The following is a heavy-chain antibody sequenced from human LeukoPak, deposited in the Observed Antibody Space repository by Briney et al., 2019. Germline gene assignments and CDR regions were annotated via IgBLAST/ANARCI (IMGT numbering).Heavy chain of an antibody. CDR3: ARFAYCGGHCWYYFDY. Sequence: SETLSLTCTVSGGSISSYYWSWIRQPPGKGLEWIGYINSSGSTNYNPSLKSRITISVDTSKNQFSLKLSSVTAADTAVYYCARFAYCGGHCWYYFDYWGQGSLVTVSS. CDR1: GGSISSYY. V-gene: IGHV4-59*01. J-gene: IGHJ4*02. D-gene: IGHD2-21*02. CDR2: INSSGST.